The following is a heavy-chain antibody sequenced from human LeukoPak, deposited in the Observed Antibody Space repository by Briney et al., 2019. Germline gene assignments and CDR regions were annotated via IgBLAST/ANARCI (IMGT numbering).Heavy chain of an antibody. J-gene: IGHJ4*02. CDR1: GYTFTGYY. Sequence: ASVKVSCKASGYTFTGYYMHWVRQAPGQGLEWMGWINPNSGGTNYAQKFQGRVTITTDESTSTAYMELSSLRSEDTAVYYCARDIAAAGPFDYWGQGTLVTVSS. CDR2: INPNSGGT. V-gene: IGHV1-2*02. CDR3: ARDIAAAGPFDY. D-gene: IGHD6-13*01.